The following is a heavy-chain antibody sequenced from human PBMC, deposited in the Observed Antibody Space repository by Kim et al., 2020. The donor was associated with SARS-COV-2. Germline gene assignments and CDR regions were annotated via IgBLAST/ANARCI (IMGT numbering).Heavy chain of an antibody. Sequence: GGSLRLSCAASGFTFGIYAMSWSRQAPGKGLEWVSTISDSGRNTHYADSVKGRLTISRDNSMNTLYLQMNSLRAEDTAVYYCDASDYWGQGTLVTVSS. CDR1: GFTFGIYA. CDR3: DASDY. CDR2: ISDSGRNT. J-gene: IGHJ4*02. V-gene: IGHV3-23*01.